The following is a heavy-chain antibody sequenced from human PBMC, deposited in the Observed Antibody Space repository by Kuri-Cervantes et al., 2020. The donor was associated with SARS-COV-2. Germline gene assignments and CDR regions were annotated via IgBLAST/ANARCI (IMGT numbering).Heavy chain of an antibody. V-gene: IGHV4-30-4*08. D-gene: IGHD1-1*01. CDR3: ARNSIITTGGFDY. CDR1: GSSISSGDYY. Sequence: LRLSCTVSGSSISSGDYYWSWIRQPPGKGLEWIGYIFHSGNTYYNPSLKSRLTVSLDTSKNQFSLKVTSVTAADTAVYYCARNSIITTGGFDYWGQGTLVTVSS. CDR2: IFHSGNT. J-gene: IGHJ4*02.